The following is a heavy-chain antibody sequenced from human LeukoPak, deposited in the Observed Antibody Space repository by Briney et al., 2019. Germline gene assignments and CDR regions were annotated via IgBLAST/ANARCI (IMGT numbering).Heavy chain of an antibody. J-gene: IGHJ6*02. D-gene: IGHD3-22*01. CDR3: ASSEVGYYYESWKAGYYYYGMDV. V-gene: IGHV3-7*01. CDR1: GFTFSSYW. Sequence: GGSLRLSCAASGFTFSSYWMSWVRQAPGKGLEWVANIKQDGSEKYYVDSVKGRFTISRDNAKNSLYLQMNSLRAEDTAVYYCASSEVGYYYESWKAGYYYYGMDVRGQGTTVTVSS. CDR2: IKQDGSEK.